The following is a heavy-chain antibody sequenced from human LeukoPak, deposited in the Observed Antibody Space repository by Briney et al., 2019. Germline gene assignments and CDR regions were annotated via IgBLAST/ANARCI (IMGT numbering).Heavy chain of an antibody. CDR3: ARVGGYDFGRFDY. Sequence: PSQTLSLTCTVSGGSISSGSYYWGWIRQAPGKGLEWIGSIYYSGSTNYNPSLKSRVTISVDTSKNQFSLKLSSVTAADTAVYYCARVGGYDFGRFDYWGQGTLVTVSS. CDR2: IYYSGST. CDR1: GGSISSGSYY. D-gene: IGHD3-3*01. V-gene: IGHV4-39*07. J-gene: IGHJ4*02.